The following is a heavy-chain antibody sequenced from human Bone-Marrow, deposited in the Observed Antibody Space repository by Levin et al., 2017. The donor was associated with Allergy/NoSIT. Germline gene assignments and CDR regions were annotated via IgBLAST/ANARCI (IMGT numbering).Heavy chain of an antibody. CDR1: GFTFSSYW. CDR3: ARGSVAGDY. J-gene: IGHJ4*02. V-gene: IGHV3-74*01. D-gene: IGHD6-19*01. Sequence: GESLKISCAASGFTFSSYWMHWVRQAPGKGLVWVSRINSDGSSTSYADSVKGRFTISRDNAKNTLYLQMNSLRAEDTAVYYCARGSVAGDYWGQGTLVTVSS. CDR2: INSDGSST.